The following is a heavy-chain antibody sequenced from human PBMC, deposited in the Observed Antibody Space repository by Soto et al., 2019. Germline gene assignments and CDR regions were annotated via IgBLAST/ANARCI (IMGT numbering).Heavy chain of an antibody. J-gene: IGHJ5*02. V-gene: IGHV4-34*01. D-gene: IGHD4-17*01. CDR1: GGSFSGYY. CDR2: INHSGST. Sequence: SETLSLTCAVYGGSFSGYYWSWIRQPPGKGLEWIGEINHSGSTNYNPSLKSRVTISVDTSKNQFSLKLSSVTAADTAVYYCARGLGYGGPGWFDPWGHGTQVTVSS. CDR3: ARGLGYGGPGWFDP.